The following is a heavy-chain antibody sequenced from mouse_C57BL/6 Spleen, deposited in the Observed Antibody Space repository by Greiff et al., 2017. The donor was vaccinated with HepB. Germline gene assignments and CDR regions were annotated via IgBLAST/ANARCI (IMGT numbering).Heavy chain of an antibody. CDR1: GYAFSSYW. Sequence: QVHVKQSGAELVKPGASVKISCKASGYAFSSYWMNWVKQRPGKGLEWIGQIYPGDGDTNYNGKFKGKATLTADKSSSTAYMQLSSLTSEDSAVYFCARSRYYYGSSYIYYAMDYWGQGSSVTVSS. CDR3: ARSRYYYGSSYIYYAMDY. D-gene: IGHD1-1*01. J-gene: IGHJ4*01. V-gene: IGHV1-80*01. CDR2: IYPGDGDT.